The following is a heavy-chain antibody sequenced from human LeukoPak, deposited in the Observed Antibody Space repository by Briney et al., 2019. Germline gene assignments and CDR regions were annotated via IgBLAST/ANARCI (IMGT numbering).Heavy chain of an antibody. J-gene: IGHJ6*03. D-gene: IGHD1-26*01. CDR2: IIPVFGIA. CDR3: ARDQYSGSYYTYYYYYMDV. CDR1: GGTFSSYA. Sequence: ASVKVSCKTSGGTFSSYAFSWVRQAPGQGLEWMGRIIPVFGIAMYAQKFQGRVTITADESTSTAYMELRSLRSDDTAVYYCARDQYSGSYYTYYYYYMDVWGKGTTVTVSS. V-gene: IGHV1-69*13.